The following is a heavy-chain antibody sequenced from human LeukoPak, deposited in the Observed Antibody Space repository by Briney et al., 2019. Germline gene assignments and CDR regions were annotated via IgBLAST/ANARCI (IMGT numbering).Heavy chain of an antibody. D-gene: IGHD1-1*01. CDR2: IYYSGST. J-gene: IGHJ4*02. CDR1: GGSISSYY. V-gene: IGHV4-59*01. Sequence: KSSETLSLTCTVSGGSISSYYWSWIRQPPGKGLEWIGYIYYSGSTNYNPSLKSRVTISVDTSKNQFSLKLSSVTAADTAVYYCAGGVQGLFFDYWGQGTLVTVSS. CDR3: AGGVQGLFFDY.